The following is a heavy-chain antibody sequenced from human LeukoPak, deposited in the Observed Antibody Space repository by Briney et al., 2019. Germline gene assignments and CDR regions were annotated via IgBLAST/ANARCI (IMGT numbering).Heavy chain of an antibody. CDR1: GYTFTSYG. D-gene: IGHD4-17*01. J-gene: IGHJ4*02. CDR3: ARGLFGNYGRVSYTEFDF. CDR2: IRTADGDT. Sequence: ASVKVSCKASGYTFTSYGISWVRQAPGQGLEWMGWIRTADGDTHYAEKLQGRVTMTTDTSTSTAYMELRSLTSDDTAVYYCARGLFGNYGRVSYTEFDFWGQGTLVTASS. V-gene: IGHV1-18*01.